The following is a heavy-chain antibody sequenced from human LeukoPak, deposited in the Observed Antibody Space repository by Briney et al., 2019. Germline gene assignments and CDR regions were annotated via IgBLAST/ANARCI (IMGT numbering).Heavy chain of an antibody. V-gene: IGHV3-21*01. CDR1: GFTFSSYS. D-gene: IGHD6-13*01. CDR2: ISSSSSYI. Sequence: GGSLRLSCAASGFTFSSYSMNWVRQAPGKGLEWVSSISSSSSYIYYADSVKGRFTTSRDNAKNSLYLQMNSLRAEDTAVYYCARDLRGSSWSNWFDPWGQGTLVTVSS. J-gene: IGHJ5*02. CDR3: ARDLRGSSWSNWFDP.